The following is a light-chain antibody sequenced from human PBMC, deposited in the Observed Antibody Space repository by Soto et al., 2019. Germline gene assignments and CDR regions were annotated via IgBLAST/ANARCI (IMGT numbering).Light chain of an antibody. CDR2: DDS. Sequence: SYELTQPPSVSVAPGQTARITCGGNNIGSKSVHWYQQKPGQAPVLVVYDDSDRPSGIPERFSGSNSWNTATLTISRVEAGDEADYYCQVWDSSSDLWVFGGGTKLTVL. CDR1: NIGSKS. CDR3: QVWDSSSDLWV. V-gene: IGLV3-21*02. J-gene: IGLJ3*02.